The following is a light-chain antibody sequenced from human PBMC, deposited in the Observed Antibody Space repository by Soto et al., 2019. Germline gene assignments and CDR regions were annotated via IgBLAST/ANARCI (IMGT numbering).Light chain of an antibody. J-gene: IGLJ2*01. CDR1: KLGDKY. CDR2: QDI. V-gene: IGLV3-1*01. Sequence: SSELTQPPSVSVSPGQTASITCSGDKLGDKYVCWYHQRPGQSPVLVIYQDIKRPSGIPERYSGSNSGNTATLTISGTQPMDEADYYCQVWASGTVIFGGGTKLTVL. CDR3: QVWASGTVI.